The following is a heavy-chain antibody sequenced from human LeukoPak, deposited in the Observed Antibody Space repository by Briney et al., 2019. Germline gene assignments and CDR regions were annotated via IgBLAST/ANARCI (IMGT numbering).Heavy chain of an antibody. CDR1: GGSISSGSYY. CDR2: IYTTGST. V-gene: IGHV4-61*02. CDR3: ARVSFGSGYYCYMDV. D-gene: IGHD3-10*01. Sequence: SETLSLTCTVSGGSISSGSYYWSWIRQPAGKGLEWIGRIYTTGSTNYNPSLKSRVTISVDTSENQFSLNLSSVTAADMAVYYCARVSFGSGYYCYMDVWGKGTTVTVSS. J-gene: IGHJ6*03.